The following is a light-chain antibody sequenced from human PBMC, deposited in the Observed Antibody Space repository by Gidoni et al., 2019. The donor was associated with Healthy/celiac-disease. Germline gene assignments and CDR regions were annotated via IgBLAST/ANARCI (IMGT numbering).Light chain of an antibody. CDR3: QQDYSYLWT. CDR1: QGISSY. CDR2: AAS. Sequence: AIRMTQSPSSFSASTGDRVTITWRASQGISSYLAWYQQKPGKAPKLLIYAASTLQSGVPSRFSGSGSGTDFTLTISSLQSEDFATYYCQQDYSYLWTFGQGTKVEIK. J-gene: IGKJ1*01. V-gene: IGKV1-8*01.